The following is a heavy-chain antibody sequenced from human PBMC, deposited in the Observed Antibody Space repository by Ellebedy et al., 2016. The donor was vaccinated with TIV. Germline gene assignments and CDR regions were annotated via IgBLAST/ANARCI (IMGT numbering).Heavy chain of an antibody. Sequence: ASVKVSXXASGGTFSSYAISWVRQTPGEGLELMGGFIPLFGTANYAQKFQGRVTITADDSTSTVYMELSSLRSEDTAIYFCASEGYCSGATCSGGFDMWGQGTMVAVSS. CDR1: GGTFSSYA. CDR2: FIPLFGTA. D-gene: IGHD2-2*01. CDR3: ASEGYCSGATCSGGFDM. J-gene: IGHJ3*02. V-gene: IGHV1-69*13.